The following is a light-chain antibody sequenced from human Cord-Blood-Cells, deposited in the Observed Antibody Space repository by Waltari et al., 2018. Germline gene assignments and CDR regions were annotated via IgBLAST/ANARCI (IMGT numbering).Light chain of an antibody. J-gene: IGKJ4*01. Sequence: IVLTQSPATLSLSPGERATLACRVSQSVSSYLAWYQQKPGQAPRLLIYDASNRATGIPARFSGSGSGTDFTLTISSLEPEDFAVYYCQQRSNWPLTFGGGTKVEIK. CDR2: DAS. CDR1: QSVSSY. V-gene: IGKV3-11*01. CDR3: QQRSNWPLT.